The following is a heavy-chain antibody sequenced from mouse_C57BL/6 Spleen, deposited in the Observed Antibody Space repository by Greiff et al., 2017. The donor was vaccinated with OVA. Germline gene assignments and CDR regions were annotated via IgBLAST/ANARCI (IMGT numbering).Heavy chain of an antibody. Sequence: EVKVEESGGGLVQPGGSMKLSCVASGFTFSNYWMNWVRQSPEKGLEWVAQIRLKSDNYATHYAESVKGRFTISRDDSKSSVYLQMNNLRAEDTGIYYCTGLRPVFAYWGQGTLVTVSA. CDR2: IRLKSDNYAT. CDR3: TGLRPVFAY. V-gene: IGHV6-3*01. CDR1: GFTFSNYW. D-gene: IGHD2-12*01. J-gene: IGHJ3*01.